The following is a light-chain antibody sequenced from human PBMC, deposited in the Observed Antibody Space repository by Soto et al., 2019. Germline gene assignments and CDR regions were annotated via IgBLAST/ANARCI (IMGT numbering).Light chain of an antibody. CDR3: QQYDGSPIT. J-gene: IGKJ5*01. V-gene: IGKV3-11*01. Sequence: EIVSAQSPATLSLSPGERATLSCRASQSVSIYLAWYQQKPGQAPRLLIYDASNRATGIPARFSGSGSGTDFTLTISSLEPEDFAVYYCQQYDGSPITFGQGTRLESK. CDR1: QSVSIY. CDR2: DAS.